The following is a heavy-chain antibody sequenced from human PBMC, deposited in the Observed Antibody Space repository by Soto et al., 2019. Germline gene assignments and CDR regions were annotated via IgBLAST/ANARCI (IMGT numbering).Heavy chain of an antibody. V-gene: IGHV4-39*01. J-gene: IGHJ5*02. CDR1: GGSISSSSYY. CDR3: ARLGAYGDYGQAWFDP. D-gene: IGHD4-17*01. CDR2: IYYSGST. Sequence: SETLSLTCTVSGGSISSSSYYWGWIRQPPGKGLEWIGSIYYSGSTYYNPSLKSRVTISVDTSKNQFSLKLSSVTAADTAVYYCARLGAYGDYGQAWFDPWGQGTLVTVSS.